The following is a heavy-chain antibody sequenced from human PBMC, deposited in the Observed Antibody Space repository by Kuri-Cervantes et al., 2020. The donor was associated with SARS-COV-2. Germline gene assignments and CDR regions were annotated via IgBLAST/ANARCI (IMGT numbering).Heavy chain of an antibody. Sequence: GESLKISCAASGFTFSSYAMHWVRQAPGKGLEWVAVISYDGSNKYYADSVKGRFTISRDNSKNTLYLQMNSLRAEDTAVYYCARDLHPGRAGYYFDYWGQGTLVTVSS. CDR1: GFTFSSYA. J-gene: IGHJ4*02. CDR2: ISYDGSNK. CDR3: ARDLHPGRAGYYFDY. V-gene: IGHV3-30-3*01.